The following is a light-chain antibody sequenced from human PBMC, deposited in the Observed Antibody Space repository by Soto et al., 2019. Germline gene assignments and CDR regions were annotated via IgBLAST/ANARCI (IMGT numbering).Light chain of an antibody. CDR1: SSDVGGYNY. J-gene: IGLJ3*02. CDR2: EVS. V-gene: IGLV2-14*01. CDR3: RSHALISPLV. Sequence: QSALTQPASVSGSPGQSITISCTGTSSDVGGYNYVSWYQQHPGKAPKVMIYEVSNRPSGVSNRFSGSKSGNTASLTISGLQAEHEADYYFRSHALISPLVFGGGTQLPVL.